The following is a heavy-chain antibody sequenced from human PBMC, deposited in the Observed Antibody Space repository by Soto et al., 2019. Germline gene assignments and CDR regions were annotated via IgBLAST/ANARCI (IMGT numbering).Heavy chain of an antibody. CDR1: GYTFTSYY. Sequence: QVQLVQSGAEVKKPGASVKVSCKASGYTFTSYYMHWVRQAPGQGLEWMGIINPSGGSTSYAQKFQGRVTMTRDTSTSTVYRELSSLRSEDTAVYYCAREPPKVVQLWFGFDYWGQGTLVTVSS. CDR2: INPSGGST. CDR3: AREPPKVVQLWFGFDY. D-gene: IGHD5-18*01. V-gene: IGHV1-46*01. J-gene: IGHJ4*02.